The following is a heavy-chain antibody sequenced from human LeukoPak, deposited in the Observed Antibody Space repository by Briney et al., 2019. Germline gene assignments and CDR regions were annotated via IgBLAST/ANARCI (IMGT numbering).Heavy chain of an antibody. CDR1: GGSISSSSYY. J-gene: IGHJ3*02. D-gene: IGHD2-2*02. CDR2: IYYSGST. V-gene: IGHV4-39*01. Sequence: SETLSLTCTVSGGSISSSSYYWGWIRQPPGKGLGWIGSIYYSGSTYYNPSLKSRVTISVDTSKNQFSLKLSSVTAADTAVYYCATPGVVVPAAINAFDIWGQGTMVTVSS. CDR3: ATPGVVVPAAINAFDI.